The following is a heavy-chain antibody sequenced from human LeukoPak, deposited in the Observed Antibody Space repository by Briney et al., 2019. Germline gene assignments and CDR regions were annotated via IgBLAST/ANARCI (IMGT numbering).Heavy chain of an antibody. D-gene: IGHD1-26*01. Sequence: PGGSLRLSCAASGFTFSNYGMHWVRQAPGKGLEGVAVICYYGSNKYYADSVKGRFTISRDNSKNTLYLQMNSLRAEDTAVYYCARSSGSYHAPFDYWGQGTLVTVSS. CDR1: GFTFSNYG. J-gene: IGHJ4*02. CDR2: ICYYGSNK. V-gene: IGHV3-33*01. CDR3: ARSSGSYHAPFDY.